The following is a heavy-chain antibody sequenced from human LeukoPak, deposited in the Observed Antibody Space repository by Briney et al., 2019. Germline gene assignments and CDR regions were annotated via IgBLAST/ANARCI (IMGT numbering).Heavy chain of an antibody. CDR3: ATFTWSGYHSHFDY. CDR2: FGPEDGET. J-gene: IGHJ4*02. D-gene: IGHD3-3*01. V-gene: IGHV1-24*01. Sequence: GASVKVSCKVSGYTLTELSMHWVRQAPGKGLEWMGGFGPEDGETIYAQKFQGRVTMTEDTSTDTAYMELSSLRSEDTAVYYCATFTWSGYHSHFDYWGQGTLVTVSS. CDR1: GYTLTELS.